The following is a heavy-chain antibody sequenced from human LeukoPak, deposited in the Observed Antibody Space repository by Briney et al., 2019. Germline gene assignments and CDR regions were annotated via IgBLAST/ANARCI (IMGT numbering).Heavy chain of an antibody. V-gene: IGHV4-4*07. J-gene: IGHJ3*02. CDR1: GGSISSYY. D-gene: IGHD1-26*01. CDR2: IYTSGST. Sequence: SETLSLTCTVSGGSISSYYWSWIRQPAGEGLEWIGRIYTSGSTNYNPSLKSRVTMSVDTSKNQFSLKLSSVTAAETAVYYCARSGYSGSYGSAFDIWGQGTMVTVSS. CDR3: ARSGYSGSYGSAFDI.